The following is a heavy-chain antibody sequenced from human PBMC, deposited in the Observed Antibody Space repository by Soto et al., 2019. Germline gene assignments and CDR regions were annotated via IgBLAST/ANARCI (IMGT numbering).Heavy chain of an antibody. D-gene: IGHD3-10*01. CDR1: GYNFNIYG. Sequence: ASVKVSCKASGYNFNIYGINWVRQAPGQGLELMGWISAYDGKTTYAEKFQGRVTMTTDASTSTAYMELRSLRSDDTAVYYCARDPHEYWTSYLFDPRGQGTLVTVSS. J-gene: IGHJ5*02. CDR2: ISAYDGKT. V-gene: IGHV1-18*01. CDR3: ARDPHEYWTSYLFDP.